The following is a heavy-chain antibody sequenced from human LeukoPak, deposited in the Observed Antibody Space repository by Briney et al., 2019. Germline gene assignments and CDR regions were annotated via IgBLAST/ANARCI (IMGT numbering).Heavy chain of an antibody. J-gene: IGHJ4*02. V-gene: IGHV1-2*02. Sequence: ASVKVSCKSFGYTFTAYALHWVRQAPGQGLEWMGWITPSDGANYAQKFQGRVTMTRDTSMSTAYMDLNRLTSDDTAVYFCARDRYGDGFAHFDYWGQGTLVTVSS. CDR1: GYTFTAYA. CDR3: ARDRYGDGFAHFDY. CDR2: ITPSDGA. D-gene: IGHD5-24*01.